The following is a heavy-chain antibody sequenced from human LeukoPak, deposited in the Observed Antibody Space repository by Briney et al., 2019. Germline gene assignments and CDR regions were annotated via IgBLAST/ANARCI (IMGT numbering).Heavy chain of an antibody. J-gene: IGHJ3*02. CDR1: GDSVSSNSAA. CDR3: ARGVPPPLRYKPPGAFDI. Sequence: SQTLSLTCAISGDSVSSNSAAWNWIRQSPSRGLEWLGRTYYRSKWYNDYAVSVKSRITINPDTSKNQFSLQLNSVTPEDTAVYYCARGVPPPLRYKPPGAFDIWGQVTMVTVYS. V-gene: IGHV6-1*01. D-gene: IGHD4-17*01. CDR2: TYYRSKWYN.